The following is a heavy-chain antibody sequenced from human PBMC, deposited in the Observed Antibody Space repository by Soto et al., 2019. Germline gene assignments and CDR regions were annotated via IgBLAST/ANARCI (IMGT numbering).Heavy chain of an antibody. CDR3: ARDYYDFWSGYPINWFDP. J-gene: IGHJ5*02. D-gene: IGHD3-3*01. V-gene: IGHV3-11*01. Sequence: GGSLRLSCAACGFTFSDYYMSWIRQAPGKGLEWVSYISSSGSTIYYADSVKGRFTISRDNAKNSLYLQMNSLRAEDTAVYYCARDYYDFWSGYPINWFDPWGQGTLVTVSS. CDR2: ISSSGSTI. CDR1: GFTFSDYY.